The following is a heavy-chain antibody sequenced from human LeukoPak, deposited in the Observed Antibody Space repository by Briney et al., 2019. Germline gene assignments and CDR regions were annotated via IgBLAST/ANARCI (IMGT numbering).Heavy chain of an antibody. Sequence: HPSETLSLTCTVSGGSISTYYWSWIRQPPGKGLEWIGYSHYSGNTDSNPSLKSRVTISVDTSKNQFSLKLSSVTAADTAVYYCARHTTHGDYNPNDYWGQGTLVTVSS. CDR1: GGSISTYY. CDR2: SHYSGNT. D-gene: IGHD3-16*01. V-gene: IGHV4-59*08. J-gene: IGHJ4*02. CDR3: ARHTTHGDYNPNDY.